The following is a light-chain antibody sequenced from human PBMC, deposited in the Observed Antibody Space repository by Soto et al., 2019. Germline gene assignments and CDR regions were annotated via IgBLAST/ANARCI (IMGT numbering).Light chain of an antibody. CDR1: QSISSW. CDR3: QQYETFSGT. J-gene: IGKJ1*01. Sequence: DIQMTQSPSTLSASVGDRVTITCRASQSISSWLAWYQQKPGKAPKLLIYDISSLKSGVPSRFSGNGSGTKFTLTIASLQPDDFATYYCQQYETFSGTFGPGTK. V-gene: IGKV1-5*01. CDR2: DIS.